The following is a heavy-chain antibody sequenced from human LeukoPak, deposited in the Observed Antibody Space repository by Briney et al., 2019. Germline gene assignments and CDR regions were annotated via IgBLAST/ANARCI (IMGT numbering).Heavy chain of an antibody. CDR2: ISYDGSNK. J-gene: IGHJ4*02. Sequence: PGGSLRLSCAASGFTFSSYAMHWVRQAPGKGLEWVAVISYDGSNKYYADSVKGRFTISRDNSKNTLYLQMNSLRAEDTAVYYCARDITMVRGVLHDWGQGTLVTVSS. D-gene: IGHD3-10*01. CDR1: GFTFSSYA. CDR3: ARDITMVRGVLHD. V-gene: IGHV3-30-3*01.